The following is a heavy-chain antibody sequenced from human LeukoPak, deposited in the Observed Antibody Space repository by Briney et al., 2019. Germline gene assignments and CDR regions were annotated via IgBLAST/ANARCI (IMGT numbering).Heavy chain of an antibody. CDR2: INPSGGST. J-gene: IGHJ6*03. V-gene: IGHV1-46*01. CDR3: ARGGVLLWFGDSVSRYMDV. CDR1: GYTFTGYY. D-gene: IGHD3-10*01. Sequence: ASVKVSCKASGYTFTGYYMHWVRQAPGQGLEWMGIINPSGGSTSYAQKFQGRVTMTRDTSTSTVYMKLSSLRSEDTAVYYCARGGVLLWFGDSVSRYMDVWGKGTTVTISS.